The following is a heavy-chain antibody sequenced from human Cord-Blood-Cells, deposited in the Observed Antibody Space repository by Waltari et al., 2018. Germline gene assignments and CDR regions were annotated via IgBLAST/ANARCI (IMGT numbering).Heavy chain of an antibody. D-gene: IGHD2-2*01. CDR2: IYYSGST. Sequence: QVQLQESGPGLVKPSQTLSLTCTVSGGSISSGDYYWSWIRQPPGKGLEWIGYIYYSGSTYYNPSLKSRVTISVDTSKNQFSLKLGSVTAADTAVYYCASPLYCSSTSCYDAFDIWGQGTMVTVSS. J-gene: IGHJ3*02. V-gene: IGHV4-30-4*01. CDR3: ASPLYCSSTSCYDAFDI. CDR1: GGSISSGDYY.